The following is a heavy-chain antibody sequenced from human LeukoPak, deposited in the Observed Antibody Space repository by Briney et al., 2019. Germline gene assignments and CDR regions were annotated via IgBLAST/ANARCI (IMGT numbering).Heavy chain of an antibody. CDR2: IYYSGST. J-gene: IGHJ4*02. CDR3: ARGIPLHGDYVPYYFDY. Sequence: PSETLSLTCTVSGGSISSYYWSWIRQPPGKGLEWIGYIYYSGSTNYNPSLKSRVTISVDTSKNQFSLKLSSVTAADTAVYYCARGIPLHGDYVPYYFDYWGQGTLVTVSS. D-gene: IGHD4-17*01. V-gene: IGHV4-59*01. CDR1: GGSISSYY.